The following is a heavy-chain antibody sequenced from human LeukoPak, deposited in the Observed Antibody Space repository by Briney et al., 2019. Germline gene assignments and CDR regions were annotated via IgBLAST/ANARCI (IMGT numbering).Heavy chain of an antibody. CDR3: AKSGGYGLIDY. Sequence: PGGSRRLSCAASGFTFSSYAMSWVRQPPGKGLEWIGSIYSSGSTYYNASLQSRVTISIETSKNQISLRLNSVTASDTAMYYCAKSGGYGLIDYWGQGTLVTVSS. CDR2: IYSSGST. CDR1: GFTFSSYA. J-gene: IGHJ4*02. D-gene: IGHD1-26*01. V-gene: IGHV4-59*04.